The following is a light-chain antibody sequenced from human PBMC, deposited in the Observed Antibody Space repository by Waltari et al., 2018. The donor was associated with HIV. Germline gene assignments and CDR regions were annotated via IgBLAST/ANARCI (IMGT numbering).Light chain of an antibody. J-gene: IGLJ1*01. CDR1: SNDVGSYDF. Sequence: QSALTQPPSASGSPGQSVTISCTGTSNDVGSYDFVSWYQHHPGRAPKLLIYAVTKRPSGVPDRFSGSKSGNTASLTVSGLQAEDEGDYYCCSFGRKPFVFGTGTTVTVL. CDR2: AVT. CDR3: CSFGRKPFV. V-gene: IGLV2-8*01.